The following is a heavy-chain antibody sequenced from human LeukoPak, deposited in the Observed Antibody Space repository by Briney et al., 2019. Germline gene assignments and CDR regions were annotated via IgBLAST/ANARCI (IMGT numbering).Heavy chain of an antibody. J-gene: IGHJ5*02. Sequence: GGSLRLSCAASGFTFSSYGMHWVRQAPGKGLEWVAVIWYDGSNKYYADSVKGRFTISRDNSKNTLYLQMNSLRAEDTAVYYCARGGGQWLSWFDPWGQGTLVTVSS. D-gene: IGHD6-19*01. CDR3: ARGGGQWLSWFDP. CDR1: GFTFSSYG. CDR2: IWYDGSNK. V-gene: IGHV3-33*01.